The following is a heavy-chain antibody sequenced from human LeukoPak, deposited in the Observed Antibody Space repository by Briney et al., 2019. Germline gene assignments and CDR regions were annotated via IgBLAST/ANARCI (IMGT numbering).Heavy chain of an antibody. D-gene: IGHD4-17*01. CDR1: GGTFSSYA. CDR2: IIPIFGTA. J-gene: IGHJ5*02. CDR3: ARGDYGGYGGWFDP. V-gene: IGHV1-69*05. Sequence: GASVKVSCKASGGTFSSYAISWVRQAPGQGLEWMGGIIPIFGTANYAQKFQGRVTITTDESTSTAYMELSSLRSEDTAVYYCARGDYGGYGGWFDPWGQGTLVTVSS.